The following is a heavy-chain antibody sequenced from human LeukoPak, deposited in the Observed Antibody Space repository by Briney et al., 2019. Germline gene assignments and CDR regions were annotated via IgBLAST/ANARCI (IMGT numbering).Heavy chain of an antibody. CDR2: ISSSSSYI. Sequence: GGSLRLSCAASGFTLSSYSMNWVRQAPGKGLEWVSSISSSSSYIYYADSVKGRFTISRDNAKNSLYLQMNSLRAEDTAVYYCARELDCSSTSCYSGYYYYGMDVWGQGTTVTVSS. CDR1: GFTLSSYS. J-gene: IGHJ6*02. V-gene: IGHV3-21*01. CDR3: ARELDCSSTSCYSGYYYYGMDV. D-gene: IGHD2-2*02.